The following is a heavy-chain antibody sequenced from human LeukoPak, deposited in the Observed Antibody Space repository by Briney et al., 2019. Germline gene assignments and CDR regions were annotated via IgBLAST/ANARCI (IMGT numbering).Heavy chain of an antibody. V-gene: IGHV4-39*01. Sequence: PSETLSLTCTVSGGTISSSSYYWGWIRQPPGKGLEWIGSIYYSGSTYYNPSLKSRVTISVDTSKNQFSLKLSSVTAADTAVYYCARGYSSGWSSNLDYWGQGTLVTVSS. D-gene: IGHD6-19*01. CDR1: GGTISSSSYY. CDR3: ARGYSSGWSSNLDY. CDR2: IYYSGST. J-gene: IGHJ4*02.